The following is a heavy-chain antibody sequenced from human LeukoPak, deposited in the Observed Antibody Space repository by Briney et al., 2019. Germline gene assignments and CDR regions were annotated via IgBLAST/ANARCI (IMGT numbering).Heavy chain of an antibody. CDR2: ISGSGGTT. J-gene: IGHJ5*02. V-gene: IGHV3-23*01. CDR3: AKALGGSGSYRNWFDP. CDR1: GFTFNNYA. Sequence: GGSLRLSCAASGFTFNNYAMSWVRQAPGKGLEWVSSISGSGGTTYYAESVKGRITISRDNSKNTLYLQMNSLRAEDTAIYYCAKALGGSGSYRNWFDPWGQGTLVTVSS. D-gene: IGHD1-26*01.